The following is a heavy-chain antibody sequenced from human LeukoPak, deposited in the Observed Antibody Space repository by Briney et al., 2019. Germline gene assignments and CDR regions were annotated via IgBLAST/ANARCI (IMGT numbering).Heavy chain of an antibody. CDR3: ATDPPYYDFWSGYSRPTTFDY. D-gene: IGHD3-3*01. Sequence: GGSLRLSCAASGFTFSTFAMHWVRLSPGKGLEWVSSITGSGPYMLYADSVKHRFTISRDNTKNLLYLEMNSLRAEDTAVYYCATDPPYYDFWSGYSRPTTFDYWGQGTLVTVSS. CDR1: GFTFSTFA. V-gene: IGHV3-21*06. CDR2: ITGSGPYM. J-gene: IGHJ4*02.